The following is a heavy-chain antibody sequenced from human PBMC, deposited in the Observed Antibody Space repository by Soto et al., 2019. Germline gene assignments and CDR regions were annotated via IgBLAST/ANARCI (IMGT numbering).Heavy chain of an antibody. CDR3: AKDVYFDSYYFDQ. J-gene: IGHJ4*02. V-gene: IGHV3-30*04. D-gene: IGHD3-9*01. Sequence: GGSLRLSCAASRFTVSSHAMHWVRQAPGKGLEWVAVISHDGRQKHYVDSVKGRFTLSRDESDNTVYLQMNSLRPEDTAVYYCAKDVYFDSYYFDQWGQGTLVTVSS. CDR1: RFTVSSHA. CDR2: ISHDGRQK.